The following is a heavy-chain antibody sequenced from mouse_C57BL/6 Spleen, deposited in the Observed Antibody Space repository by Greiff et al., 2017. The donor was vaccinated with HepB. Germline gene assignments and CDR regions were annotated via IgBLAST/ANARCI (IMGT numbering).Heavy chain of an antibody. CDR1: GFTFSSYA. D-gene: IGHD3-2*02. Sequence: DVKLVESGGGLVKPGGSLKLSCAASGFTFSSYAMSWVRQTPEKRLEWVATISDGGSYTYYPDNVKGRFTISRDNAKNNLYLQMSHLKSEDTAMYYCARDRRRDSSGPAWFAYWGQGTLVTVSA. CDR3: ARDRRRDSSGPAWFAY. V-gene: IGHV5-4*01. CDR2: ISDGGSYT. J-gene: IGHJ3*01.